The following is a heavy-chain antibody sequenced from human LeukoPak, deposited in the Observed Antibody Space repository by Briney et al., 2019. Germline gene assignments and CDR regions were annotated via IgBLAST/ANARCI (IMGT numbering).Heavy chain of an antibody. CDR3: ARQPYYDFWSSPSPGEFDY. CDR1: GGSISSSSYY. J-gene: IGHJ4*02. Sequence: SETLSLTCTVSGGSISSSSYYWGWIRQPPGKGLEWIGSIYYSGSTYYNPSLKSRVTISVDTSKNQFSLKLSSVTAADTAVYYCARQPYYDFWSSPSPGEFDYRGQGTLVTVSS. D-gene: IGHD3-3*01. CDR2: IYYSGST. V-gene: IGHV4-39*01.